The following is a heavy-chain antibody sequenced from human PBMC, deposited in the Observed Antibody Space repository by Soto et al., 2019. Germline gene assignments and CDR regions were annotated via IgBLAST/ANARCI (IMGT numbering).Heavy chain of an antibody. V-gene: IGHV1-2*02. CDR3: ARTVTPCVVSGAFDI. CDR1: GYTFTGYY. D-gene: IGHD4-17*01. CDR2: IYPNSGGA. J-gene: IGHJ3*02. Sequence: ASVKVSCKASGYTFTGYYMHWVRQAPGQGLEWMGWIYPNSGGAHYSPKSQGRVTMTRDTSISTAYMELNRLTSDDTAVYYCARTVTPCVVSGAFDIWGQGTMVTVSS.